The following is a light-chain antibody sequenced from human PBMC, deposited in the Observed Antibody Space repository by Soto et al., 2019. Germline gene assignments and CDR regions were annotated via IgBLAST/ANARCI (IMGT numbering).Light chain of an antibody. CDR1: QGINSW. V-gene: IGKV1D-12*01. CDR2: AAS. J-gene: IGKJ4*01. Sequence: DIQLTQSPSSVSASVGDRVTITCRASQGINSWLVWYQQKPGKAPKLLIYAASSLQSGVPSRFSGSESGTDFTLTISSLQPEDSATYYCQQANSFPFTFGGGTKLEIK. CDR3: QQANSFPFT.